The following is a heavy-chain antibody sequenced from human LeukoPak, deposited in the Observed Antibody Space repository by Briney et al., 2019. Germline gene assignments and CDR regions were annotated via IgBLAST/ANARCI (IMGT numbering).Heavy chain of an antibody. CDR1: GYSFTSYW. D-gene: IGHD2-15*01. J-gene: IGHJ4*02. CDR3: ARHLAVYCSGGSCYGPSPFDY. CDR2: IYPGDSDT. Sequence: GESLKISCKGSGYSFTSYWIGWVRQMPGKGLEWMGIIYPGDSDTRYSPSFQGQVTISAAKSISTAYLQWSSLKASDTAMYYCARHLAVYCSGGSCYGPSPFDYWGQGTLVTVSS. V-gene: IGHV5-51*01.